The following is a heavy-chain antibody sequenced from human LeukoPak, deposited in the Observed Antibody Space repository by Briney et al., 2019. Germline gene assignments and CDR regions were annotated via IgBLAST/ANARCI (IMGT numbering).Heavy chain of an antibody. Sequence: GGSLRLSCAASGFTFSSYWMHWVRQAPGKGLVWVSRINSDGGSTSYADSVKGRFTISRDNAKNTLDLQMNSLRAVDTAVYYCARSRGLLLPDYWGQGTLVTVSS. CDR3: ARSRGLLLPDY. CDR1: GFTFSSYW. J-gene: IGHJ4*02. V-gene: IGHV3-74*01. D-gene: IGHD3-3*01. CDR2: INSDGGST.